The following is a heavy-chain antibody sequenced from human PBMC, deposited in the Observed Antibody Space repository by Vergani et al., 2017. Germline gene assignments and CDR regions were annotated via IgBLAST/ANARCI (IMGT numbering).Heavy chain of an antibody. CDR2: ISDGGETK. Sequence: QVQLVASGGGLVRPGGSLTLSCAASGFIFSDYYMTWIRQTPGKGLEWLAHISDGGETKMYAESLKGRFTVSRDNTKNLLILQMNSLRVEDTGVYYCARARXIETCYMSNWLDSWGQGTLVTVSS. V-gene: IGHV3-11*04. D-gene: IGHD3-9*01. J-gene: IGHJ5*01. CDR3: ARARXIETCYMSNWLDS. CDR1: GFIFSDYY.